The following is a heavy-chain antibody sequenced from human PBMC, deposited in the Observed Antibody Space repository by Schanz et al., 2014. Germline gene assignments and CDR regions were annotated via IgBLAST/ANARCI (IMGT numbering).Heavy chain of an antibody. D-gene: IGHD1-26*01. Sequence: QVQLVQSGAEVKKPGASVKISCKASGYTFTDYYMYWVRQAPGQGLEWMGRINPNSGGTNYAQKFQGRVTMTRDTSISTAYMELRRLRSEDTAVYYCARDPYSASYFPSPPLYGLDVWGQGTTVTVSS. CDR1: GYTFTDYY. CDR3: ARDPYSASYFPSPPLYGLDV. J-gene: IGHJ6*02. V-gene: IGHV1-2*06. CDR2: INPNSGGT.